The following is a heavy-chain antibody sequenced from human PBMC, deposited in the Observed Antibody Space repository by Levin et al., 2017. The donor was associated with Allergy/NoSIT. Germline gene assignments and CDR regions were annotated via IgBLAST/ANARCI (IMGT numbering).Heavy chain of an antibody. CDR3: ARPRAPDAFDI. CDR1: GFTFSSYS. V-gene: IGHV3-21*01. J-gene: IGHJ3*02. Sequence: GGSLRLSCAASGFTFSSYSMNWVRQAPGKGLEWVSSISSSSSYIYYADSVKGRFTISRDNAKNSLYLQMNSLRAEDTAVYYCARPRAPDAFDIWGQGTMVTVSS. CDR2: ISSSSSYI.